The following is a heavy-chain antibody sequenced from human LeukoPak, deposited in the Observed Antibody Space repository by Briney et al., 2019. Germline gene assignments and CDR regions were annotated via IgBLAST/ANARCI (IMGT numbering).Heavy chain of an antibody. CDR2: INPSGGST. CDR3: ARSGYCSGGSCSSTYYYYYMDV. J-gene: IGHJ6*03. V-gene: IGHV1-46*01. Sequence: ASVKVSCKASGYTFTGYYMHWVRQAPGQGLEWMGMINPSGGSTGYAQKFQGRVTMTRDMSTSTVYMELSSLRSEDTAVYYCARSGYCSGGSCSSTYYYYYMDVWGKGTTVTVSS. CDR1: GYTFTGYY. D-gene: IGHD2-15*01.